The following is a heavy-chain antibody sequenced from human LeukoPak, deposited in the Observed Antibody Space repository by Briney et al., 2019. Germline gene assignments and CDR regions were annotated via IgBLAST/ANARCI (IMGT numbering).Heavy chain of an antibody. J-gene: IGHJ4*02. CDR3: ARMAAAGLIDY. Sequence: ASVKVSCKASGYTFTGYYMHWVRQAPGQGLEWMGWISAYNGNTNYAQKLQGRVTMTTDTSTSTAYMELRSLRSDDTAVYYCARMAAAGLIDYWGQGTLVTVSS. CDR1: GYTFTGYY. CDR2: ISAYNGNT. D-gene: IGHD6-13*01. V-gene: IGHV1-18*04.